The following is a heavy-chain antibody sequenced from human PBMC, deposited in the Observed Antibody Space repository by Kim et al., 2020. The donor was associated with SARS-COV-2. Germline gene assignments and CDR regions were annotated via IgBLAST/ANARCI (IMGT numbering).Heavy chain of an antibody. Sequence: GRSLRLSCAASGFTFSGSAMYWVRQASGKGLEWVGRIRNKANSYATAYAASVKGRFTISRDDSKNMAYLQMNSLKTEDTALYYCISGTYSDLWGRGTLVTVSS. J-gene: IGHJ2*01. V-gene: IGHV3-73*01. D-gene: IGHD1-26*01. CDR2: IRNKANSYAT. CDR3: ISGTYSDL. CDR1: GFTFSGSA.